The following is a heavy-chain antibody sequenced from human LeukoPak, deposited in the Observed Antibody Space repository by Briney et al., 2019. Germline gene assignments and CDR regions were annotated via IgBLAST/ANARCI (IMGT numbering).Heavy chain of an antibody. Sequence: PGGSLRLFCAASGFLFRNAWMRWAPRVRGRGRGGVARIKEKTDGGTIDYGAAVKGRFTVSRDDSKNTLYLQMDSLKSEDTAVYYCTTYDYGDYYFFYGMDVWGQGTTVTVSS. CDR2: IKEKTDGGTI. D-gene: IGHD4-17*01. CDR1: GFLFRNAW. V-gene: IGHV3-15*01. CDR3: TTYDYGDYYFFYGMDV. J-gene: IGHJ6*02.